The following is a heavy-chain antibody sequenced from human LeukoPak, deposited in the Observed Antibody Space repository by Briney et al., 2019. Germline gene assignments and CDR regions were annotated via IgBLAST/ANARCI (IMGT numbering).Heavy chain of an antibody. CDR1: GFTFSNYV. Sequence: PGGSLRLSCSASGFTFSNYVMNWVRQAPGKGLEYVSSITANGGSTYYADSVKGRFTISRDNSKNTLYLQLSSLRGDDTAVYYCVPGIGAAATGMYCWGQGIPVTVSS. D-gene: IGHD6-13*01. J-gene: IGHJ4*02. CDR3: VPGIGAAATGMYC. V-gene: IGHV3-64D*06. CDR2: ITANGGST.